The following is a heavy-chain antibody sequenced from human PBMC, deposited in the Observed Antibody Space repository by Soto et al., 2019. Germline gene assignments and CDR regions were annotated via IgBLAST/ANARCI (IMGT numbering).Heavy chain of an antibody. CDR2: MNPGSGDT. CDR3: ARMATFGSLNWFDP. D-gene: IGHD3-16*01. J-gene: IGHJ5*02. CDR1: GYSFTNND. V-gene: IGHV1-8*01. Sequence: ASVKVSCKASGYSFTNNDVTWVLQATGQGLEWMGWMNPGSGDTGYAQKFQGRVTMTRDISIATAYMELSSLRSDDTAIYYCARMATFGSLNWFDPWGKGNLVTV.